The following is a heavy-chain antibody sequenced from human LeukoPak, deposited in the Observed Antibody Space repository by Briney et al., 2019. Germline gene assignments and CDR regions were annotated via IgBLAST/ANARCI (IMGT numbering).Heavy chain of an antibody. J-gene: IGHJ5*02. CDR3: ATEAAYGNFGELLA. V-gene: IGHV1-24*01. CDR1: GYTLTEVS. D-gene: IGHD3-10*01. Sequence: ASVKVSCKVSGYTLTEVSIHWVRQAPGKGLEWMAGFDPDDGETIYAQKFQGRVTVTEDTSTDTAYMELSSLRSEDTAMYYCATEAAYGNFGELLAWGQGSLVTVSS. CDR2: FDPDDGET.